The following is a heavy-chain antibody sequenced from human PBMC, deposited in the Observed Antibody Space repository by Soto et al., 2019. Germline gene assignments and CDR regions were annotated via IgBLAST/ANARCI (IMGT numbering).Heavy chain of an antibody. V-gene: IGHV3-30*18. CDR2: ISYDGSGK. J-gene: IGHJ6*02. CDR3: AKRGSEYTSSSYFGMDV. Sequence: QVQLVESGGGVVRPGGSLRLSCVASGFTFKTYGMHWVRQAPGKGLEWVAVISYDGSGKFYAESLKGRFTISRDNSNNALFRQVSSLRVDDTAVYYCAKRGSEYTSSSYFGMDVWGQGTTVTVSS. CDR1: GFTFKTYG. D-gene: IGHD6-6*01.